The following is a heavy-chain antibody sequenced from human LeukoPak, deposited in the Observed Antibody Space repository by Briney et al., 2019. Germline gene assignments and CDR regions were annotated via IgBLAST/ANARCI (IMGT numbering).Heavy chain of an antibody. Sequence: GRSLRLSCAASGFTFSAFAMYWVRQAPGKGLEWVAVISYDGSNKYYADSVKGRFTISRDNSKNTLSLQMNSLRPEDTALYYCARGPSITARDGGYYYMDVWGQGTTVTVSS. CDR3: ARGPSITARDGGYYYMDV. CDR2: ISYDGSNK. V-gene: IGHV3-30*04. D-gene: IGHD6-6*01. J-gene: IGHJ6*03. CDR1: GFTFSAFA.